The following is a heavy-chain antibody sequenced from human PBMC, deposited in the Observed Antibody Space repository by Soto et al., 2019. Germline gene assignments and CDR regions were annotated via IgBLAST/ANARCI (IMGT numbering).Heavy chain of an antibody. CDR1: GGTFSSYT. D-gene: IGHD3-3*01. CDR2: IIPILGIA. Sequence: SVKVSCKASGGTFSSYTISWVRQAPGQGLEWMGRIIPILGIANYAQKFQGRVTITADKSTGTAYMELSSLRSEDTAVYYCARDPDFWSGFDVWGKGTTVTVSS. V-gene: IGHV1-69*04. J-gene: IGHJ6*04. CDR3: ARDPDFWSGFDV.